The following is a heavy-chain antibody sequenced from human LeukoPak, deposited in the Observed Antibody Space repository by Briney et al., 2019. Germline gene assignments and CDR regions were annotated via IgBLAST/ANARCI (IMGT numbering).Heavy chain of an antibody. Sequence: PGGSLRLSCAASGFTFSSYEMNWVRQAPGKGLEWVSSISSSSSYIYYADSVKGRFTISRDNAKNSLYLQMNSLRAEDTAVYYCARDWVVALRPFDYWGQGTLVTVSS. CDR1: GFTFSSYE. V-gene: IGHV3-21*01. CDR3: ARDWVVALRPFDY. J-gene: IGHJ4*02. D-gene: IGHD2-15*01. CDR2: ISSSSSYI.